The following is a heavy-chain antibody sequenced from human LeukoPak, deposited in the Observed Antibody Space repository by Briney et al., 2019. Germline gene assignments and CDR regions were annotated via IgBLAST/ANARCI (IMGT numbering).Heavy chain of an antibody. CDR1: GGSFSGYY. CDR2: INHSGST. Sequence: KASETLSLTCAVYGGSFSGYYWSWIRQPPGKGLEWIGEINHSGSTNYNPSLKSRVTISLDTSKNQFSLKLRSVTAADTAVYYCSPLVGATSNWFDPWGQGTLVTVSS. D-gene: IGHD1-26*01. J-gene: IGHJ5*02. CDR3: SPLVGATSNWFDP. V-gene: IGHV4-34*01.